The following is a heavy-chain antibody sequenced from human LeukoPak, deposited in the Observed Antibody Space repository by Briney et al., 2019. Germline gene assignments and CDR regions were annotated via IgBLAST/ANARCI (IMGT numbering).Heavy chain of an antibody. Sequence: GGSLRLSCAASGFTFSSYWMYWVRQAPGKGLVWVSRINSDGSSTSYADSVKGRFTISRDNAKNTLYLQMNSLRAEDTAVYYCASERRYSSGWYWGQGTLVTVSS. V-gene: IGHV3-74*01. J-gene: IGHJ4*02. D-gene: IGHD6-19*01. CDR2: INSDGSST. CDR3: ASERRYSSGWY. CDR1: GFTFSSYW.